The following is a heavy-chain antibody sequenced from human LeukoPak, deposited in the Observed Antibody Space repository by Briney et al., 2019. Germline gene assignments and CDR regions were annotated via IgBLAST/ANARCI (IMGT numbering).Heavy chain of an antibody. D-gene: IGHD6-19*01. CDR2: INSDGSST. V-gene: IGHV3-74*01. Sequence: PGGSLRLSCAASGFTFSSYWMHWVRQAPGKGLVLVSRINSDGSSTSYADSVKGRFTISRDNAKNTLYLQMNSLRAEDTAVYYCARERYSSGWYGDYWGQGTLVTVSS. CDR3: ARERYSSGWYGDY. J-gene: IGHJ4*02. CDR1: GFTFSSYW.